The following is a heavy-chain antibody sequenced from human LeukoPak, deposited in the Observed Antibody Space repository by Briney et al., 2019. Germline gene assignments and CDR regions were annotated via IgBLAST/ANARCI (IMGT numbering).Heavy chain of an antibody. CDR3: ARLSGGRWFDP. D-gene: IGHD3-10*01. V-gene: IGHV4-59*08. J-gene: IGHJ5*02. Sequence: SETLSLTCTVSGDSISSYYWGWIRQPPGKGLEWIGYFYGSGSTNYNPSLQSRVTISGDTSKNQFTLRLSSVTAADTAVYYFARLSGGRWFDPWGQGTLVTVSS. CDR1: GDSISSYY. CDR2: FYGSGST.